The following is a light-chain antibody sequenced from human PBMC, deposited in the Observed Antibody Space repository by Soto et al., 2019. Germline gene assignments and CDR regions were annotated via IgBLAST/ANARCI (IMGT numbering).Light chain of an antibody. CDR1: QSISSY. Sequence: DIQMAQSASSLSSSLGDIVTITFRASQSISSYLNWYQQKPGKAPKLLIYAASSLQSGVPSRFSGSGSGTDFTLTISSLQPEDFATYYCQQSYSTWTFGQGTKVDIK. J-gene: IGKJ1*01. CDR2: AAS. CDR3: QQSYSTWT. V-gene: IGKV1-39*01.